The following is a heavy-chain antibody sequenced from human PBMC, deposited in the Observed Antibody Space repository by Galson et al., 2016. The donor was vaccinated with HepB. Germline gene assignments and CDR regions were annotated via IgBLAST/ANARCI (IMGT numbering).Heavy chain of an antibody. J-gene: IGHJ4*02. Sequence: CAVYGGSFSGYYWSWIRQAPGKGLEWIGEINHSGSTNYNPSLKSRVTISVDTSKNQFSLKLSSVTAADTAVYFCTRGPSEYCGGGSCYSFDYWGQGTQVTVSS. D-gene: IGHD2-15*01. CDR1: GGSFSGYY. CDR3: TRGPSEYCGGGSCYSFDY. CDR2: INHSGST. V-gene: IGHV4-34*01.